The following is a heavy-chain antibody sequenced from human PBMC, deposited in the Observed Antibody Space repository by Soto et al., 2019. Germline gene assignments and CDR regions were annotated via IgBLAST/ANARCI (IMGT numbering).Heavy chain of an antibody. CDR2: IDPSDSYT. V-gene: IGHV5-10-1*01. J-gene: IGHJ4*02. CDR3: AREGYDILTGSYFDY. D-gene: IGHD3-9*01. Sequence: GESLKISCNGFGYSFTNFWISWVRQMPRKGLEWMGRIDPSDSYTNYSPSFQGHVTISADKSISTAYLQWSSLKASDTAMYYCAREGYDILTGSYFDYWGQGTLVTVSS. CDR1: GYSFTNFW.